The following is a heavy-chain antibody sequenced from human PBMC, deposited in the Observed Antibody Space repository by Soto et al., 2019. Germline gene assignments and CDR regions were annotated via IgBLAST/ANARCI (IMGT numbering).Heavy chain of an antibody. V-gene: IGHV3-23*01. CDR2: ISGSGGST. J-gene: IGHJ4*02. CDR1: GFTFSSYA. Sequence: EVQLLESGGGLVQPGGSLRLSCAASGFTFSSYAMSWVRQAPGKGLEWVSAISGSGGSTYYADSVKGRFTISRDNSKNTLYLQMNSLRGEDTAVYYCAKEGNRGIQLWFVTPFDYWGQGTLVTVSS. CDR3: AKEGNRGIQLWFVTPFDY. D-gene: IGHD5-18*01.